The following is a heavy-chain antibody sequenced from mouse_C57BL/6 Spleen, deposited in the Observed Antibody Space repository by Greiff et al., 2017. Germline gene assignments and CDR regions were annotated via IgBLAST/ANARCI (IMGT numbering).Heavy chain of an antibody. Sequence: VQLQQPGAELVRPGSSVKLSCKASGYTFTSYWMHWVKQRPIQGLEWIGNIDPSDSETHYNQKFKDKATLTVDKSSSTAYMQLSSLTSEDSAVYYCARGRGTGDYYYAMDYWGQGTSVTVSS. V-gene: IGHV1-52*01. J-gene: IGHJ4*01. CDR2: IDPSDSET. CDR1: GYTFTSYW. D-gene: IGHD3-3*01. CDR3: ARGRGTGDYYYAMDY.